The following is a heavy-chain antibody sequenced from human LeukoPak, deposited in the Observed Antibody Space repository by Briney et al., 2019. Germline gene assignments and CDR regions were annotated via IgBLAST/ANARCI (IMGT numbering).Heavy chain of an antibody. CDR1: GYSISSGYY. CDR2: IFYNGRS. Sequence: SETLSLTCTVSGYSISSGYYWGWIRQPPGKGLEWIGSIFYNGRSYHNPSLKSRVTISVDTSKNQFSLKLSSVTAADTAVYYCARVEYSSSCDYWGQGTLVTVSS. D-gene: IGHD6-6*01. V-gene: IGHV4-38-2*02. J-gene: IGHJ4*02. CDR3: ARVEYSSSCDY.